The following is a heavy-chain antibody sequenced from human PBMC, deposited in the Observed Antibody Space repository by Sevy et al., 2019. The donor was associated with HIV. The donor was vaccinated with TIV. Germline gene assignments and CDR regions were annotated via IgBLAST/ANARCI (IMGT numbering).Heavy chain of an antibody. J-gene: IGHJ1*01. CDR2: VSYDGSNT. Sequence: GGSLRLSCAASGFSVSDNDMNWVRQAPGKWLEWVTTVSYDGSNTYYADSVKGRFAVFRDNSRNLLNLQMNNLRPEDTAVYYCALERLSSDVAEYFQNWGQGTPVTVSS. D-gene: IGHD1-1*01. V-gene: IGHV3-30*09. CDR1: GFSVSDND. CDR3: ALERLSSDVAEYFQN.